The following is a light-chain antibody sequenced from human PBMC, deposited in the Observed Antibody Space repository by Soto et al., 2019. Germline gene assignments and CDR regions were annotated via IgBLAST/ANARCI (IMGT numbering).Light chain of an antibody. CDR1: QSISSY. CDR2: AVS. J-gene: IGKJ1*01. Sequence: IQSTQSPSSLFASVGDSVTITCRASQSISSYLNWYQQKPGKAPNLLIYAVSSLQRGVPSKFSGSGSGTDFTLTIRSLQPEDFATYYCKQKRTFGQGTKGDI. V-gene: IGKV1-39*01. CDR3: KQKRT.